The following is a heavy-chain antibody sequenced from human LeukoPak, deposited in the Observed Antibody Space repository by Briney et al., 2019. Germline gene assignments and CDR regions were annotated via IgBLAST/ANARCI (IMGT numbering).Heavy chain of an antibody. J-gene: IGHJ6*03. D-gene: IGHD3-3*01. V-gene: IGHV3-74*01. CDR2: INSDESST. CDR3: AKDGQDFWNGYPPIISMDV. Sequence: PGGSLRLSCAASGFTLSSYWMHWVRQAPGKGLVWVSRINSDESSTSYADSVKGRFTISRDNAKNTLYLQMNSLRGEDTAVYFCAKDGQDFWNGYPPIISMDVWGKGTTVTVSS. CDR1: GFTLSSYW.